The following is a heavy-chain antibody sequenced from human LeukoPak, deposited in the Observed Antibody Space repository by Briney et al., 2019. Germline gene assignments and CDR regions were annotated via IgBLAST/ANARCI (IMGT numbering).Heavy chain of an antibody. CDR1: GFTFSSYS. CDR3: ARDSIVDGAFDI. V-gene: IGHV3-21*01. CDR2: ISSSSSYI. D-gene: IGHD2-15*01. J-gene: IGHJ3*02. Sequence: PGGSLRLSCAASGFTFSSYSMNWVRQAPGKGLEWVSSISSSSSYIYYADSVKGRFTISRDNAKNSLYLQMNSLRAEDTAVYYCARDSIVDGAFDIWGQGTMVTVSS.